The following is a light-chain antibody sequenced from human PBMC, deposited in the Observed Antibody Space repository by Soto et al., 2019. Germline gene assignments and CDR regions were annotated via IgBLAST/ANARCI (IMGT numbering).Light chain of an antibody. CDR3: QQYGSSPMYT. J-gene: IGKJ2*01. V-gene: IGKV3-20*01. CDR2: GAS. Sequence: EIVLTQSPGTLSLSPGERATLSCRASQSVSSSYLAWYQQKPGQAPRILIYGASSSATGIPDRFSGSGSGTDFTLTISRLEPEDFSVYYCQQYGSSPMYTFGQGTKLEIK. CDR1: QSVSSSY.